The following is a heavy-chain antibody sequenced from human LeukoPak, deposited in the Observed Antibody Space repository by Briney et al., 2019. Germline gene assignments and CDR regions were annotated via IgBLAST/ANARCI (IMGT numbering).Heavy chain of an antibody. D-gene: IGHD2-2*01. CDR2: INPSGGST. V-gene: IGHV1-46*01. Sequence: ASVKVSFKASGYTFTSYYMHWVRQPPGQGLEWMGIINPSGGSTSYAQKFQGRVTMTRDMSTSTVYMELSSLRSEDTAVYYCARVLPGSRGLDYWGQGTLVTVSS. J-gene: IGHJ4*02. CDR3: ARVLPGSRGLDY. CDR1: GYTFTSYY.